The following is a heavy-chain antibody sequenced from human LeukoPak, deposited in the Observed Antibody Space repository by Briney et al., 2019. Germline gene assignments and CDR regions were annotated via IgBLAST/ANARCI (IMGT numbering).Heavy chain of an antibody. CDR3: ARAKSAYYYYYYMDV. CDR2: IYYSGST. CDR1: SGSISSYY. J-gene: IGHJ6*03. V-gene: IGHV4-59*01. Sequence: SETLSLTCTVSSGSISSYYWSWIRQPPGKGLEWIGYIYYSGSTNYNPSLKSRVTISVDTSKNQFSLKLSSVTAADTAVYYCARAKSAYYYYYYMDVWGKGTTVTVSS.